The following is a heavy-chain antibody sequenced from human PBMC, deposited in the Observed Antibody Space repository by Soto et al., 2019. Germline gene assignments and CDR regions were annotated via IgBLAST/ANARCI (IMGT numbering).Heavy chain of an antibody. V-gene: IGHV4-39*01. CDR2: IYYSGST. CDR3: ARRRYDYVWGSYRYPSPFFGY. D-gene: IGHD3-16*02. Sequence: PSETLSLTCTVSGGSISSSSYYWGWIRQPPGKGLEWIGSIYYSGSTYYNPSLKSRVTISVDTSKNQFSLKLSSVTAADTAVYYCARRRYDYVWGSYRYPSPFFGYWGQGTLVTVSS. J-gene: IGHJ4*02. CDR1: GGSISSSSYY.